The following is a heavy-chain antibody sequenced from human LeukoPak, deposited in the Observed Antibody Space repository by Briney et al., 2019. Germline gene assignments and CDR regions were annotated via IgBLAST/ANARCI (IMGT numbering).Heavy chain of an antibody. Sequence: PGGSLRLSCAASGFTFSSYWMSWVRQAPGKGLEWVANIKQDGSEKYYVDSVKGRFTISRDNAKNSLYLQMNSLRAEDTAVYYCAREVLSYYYYYYMDAWGKGTTVTVSS. J-gene: IGHJ6*03. V-gene: IGHV3-7*01. D-gene: IGHD2-15*01. CDR1: GFTFSSYW. CDR2: IKQDGSEK. CDR3: AREVLSYYYYYYMDA.